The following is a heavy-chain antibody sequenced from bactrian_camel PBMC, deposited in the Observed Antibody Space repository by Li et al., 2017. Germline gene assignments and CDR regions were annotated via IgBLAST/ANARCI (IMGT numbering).Heavy chain of an antibody. V-gene: IGHV3S53*01. CDR1: ESTYRSIC. CDR2: VDSNGVT. Sequence: HVQLVESGGGSVQAGGSLTLSCSASESTYRSICMAWFRQAPGSQRETVATVDSNGVTKVAGSVKGRFTLSKDNAKNTLYLRMDNLRTRTCTTVRQAPDYQGRGTSPAKLVGWARGPRSPSP. J-gene: IGHJ4*01. D-gene: IGHD7*01.